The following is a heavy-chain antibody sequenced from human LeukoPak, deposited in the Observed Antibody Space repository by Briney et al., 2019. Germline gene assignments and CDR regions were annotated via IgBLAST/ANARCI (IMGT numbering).Heavy chain of an antibody. Sequence: GGCLRLSCAASGFTFSSYAITWVRQAPGKGLEWVSTIGGSGGRIFYGDSVKGRFTISRDSSKNTLFLQMNSLRAEDTAVYYCAKEGSNWNVDYWGQGTLVTVSS. CDR3: AKEGSNWNVDY. CDR2: IGGSGGRI. D-gene: IGHD1-1*01. CDR1: GFTFSSYA. J-gene: IGHJ4*02. V-gene: IGHV3-23*01.